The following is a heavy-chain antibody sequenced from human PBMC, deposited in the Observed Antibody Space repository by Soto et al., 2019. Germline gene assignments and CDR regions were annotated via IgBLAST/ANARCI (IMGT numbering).Heavy chain of an antibody. CDR1: GFIFSNHA. J-gene: IGHJ3*02. V-gene: IGHV3-23*01. CDR3: ARSRNDYKSHAFDI. CDR2: ISGSGGVT. Sequence: EVQLLESGGGLVQPGGSLRLSCAASGFIFSNHAMTWVRQAPGKGLEWVSHISGSGGVTHFADSVKGRLTISRDNSKNTVSLQMNSLRAEDTAVYYCARSRNDYKSHAFDIWGQGTMVTVSS. D-gene: IGHD4-4*01.